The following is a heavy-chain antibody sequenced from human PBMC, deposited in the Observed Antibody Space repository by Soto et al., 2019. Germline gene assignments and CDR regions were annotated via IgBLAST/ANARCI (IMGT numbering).Heavy chain of an antibody. J-gene: IGHJ4*02. CDR3: AKSWYEFGVVIEADY. CDR2: ISGSGGST. CDR1: GFTFSSYA. Sequence: GGSLRLSCAASGFTFSSYAMSWVRQAPGKGLEWVSAISGSGGSTYYADSVKGRFTISRDNSKNTLYLQMNSLGAEDTAVYYCAKSWYEFGVVIEADYWGQGTLVTVSS. D-gene: IGHD3-3*01. V-gene: IGHV3-23*01.